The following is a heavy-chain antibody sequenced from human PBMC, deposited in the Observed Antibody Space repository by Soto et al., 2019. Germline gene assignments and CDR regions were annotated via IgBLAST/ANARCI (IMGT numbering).Heavy chain of an antibody. CDR3: ARQWGPDFWSGYHWVFDY. J-gene: IGHJ4*02. Sequence: SETLSLTCAVSGGSISSGGYSWSWIRQPPGKGLEWIGYIYHSGSTYYNPSLKSRVTISVDRSKNQFSLKLSSVTAAETAVYYCARQWGPDFWSGYHWVFDYRGQGTMVTVSS. CDR2: IYHSGST. CDR1: GGSISSGGYS. V-gene: IGHV4-30-2*01. D-gene: IGHD3-3*01.